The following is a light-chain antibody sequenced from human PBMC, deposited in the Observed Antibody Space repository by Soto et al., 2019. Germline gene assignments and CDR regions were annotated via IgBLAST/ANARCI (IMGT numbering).Light chain of an antibody. V-gene: IGLV2-14*01. J-gene: IGLJ1*01. Sequence: QSVLTRPASVTGSPGQSIAISCTGSNGDVGAYNYVSWYQQYSGKAPKLMIYDVSNRPSGVSDRFSGSKSGNTASLTISGLQAEDEADYYCCSYTSSSTYVFGTGTKVTVL. CDR1: NGDVGAYNY. CDR3: CSYTSSSTYV. CDR2: DVS.